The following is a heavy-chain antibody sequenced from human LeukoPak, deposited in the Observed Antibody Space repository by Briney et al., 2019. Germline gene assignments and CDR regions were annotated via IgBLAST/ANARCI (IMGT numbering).Heavy chain of an antibody. J-gene: IGHJ4*02. CDR2: VYQTGDT. CDR1: GGSMNNYS. Sequence: SETLSLTCTVSGGSMNNYSWSWFRRPPGKGLEWIAYVYQTGDTRYNPSLKSRLSISLDMSKNQFSLQLRSVTATDTAVYYCARQPFSAPFDYWGQGILVTDSS. CDR3: ARQPFSAPFDY. D-gene: IGHD6-19*01. V-gene: IGHV4-59*08.